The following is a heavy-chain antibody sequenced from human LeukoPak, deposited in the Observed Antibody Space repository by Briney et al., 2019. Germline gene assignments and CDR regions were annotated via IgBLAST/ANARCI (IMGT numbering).Heavy chain of an antibody. CDR3: AREHTYSSGWSRGYFDY. V-gene: IGHV4-59*01. Sequence: KSSETLSLTCTVSGGSISSYYWSWIRQPPGKGLEWIGYIYYSGSTNYNPSLKSRVTISVDTSKNQLSLKLSSVTAADTAVYYCAREHTYSSGWSRGYFDYWGQGTLVTVSS. D-gene: IGHD6-19*01. CDR1: GGSISSYY. CDR2: IYYSGST. J-gene: IGHJ4*02.